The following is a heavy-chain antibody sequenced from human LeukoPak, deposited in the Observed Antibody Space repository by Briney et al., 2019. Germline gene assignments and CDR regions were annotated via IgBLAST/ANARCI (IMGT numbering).Heavy chain of an antibody. J-gene: IGHJ5*02. D-gene: IGHD2-2*03. V-gene: IGHV1-18*01. Sequence: WASVKVSCEASGYNFFNSGITWVRQAPGQGPEWIGWVSTYTGNTNYAEKLQGRVTMTTDISTDTAYMELRSLISDDTAVYYCGRDEDIPTYPNWIDTWGQGTLVTVSS. CDR3: GRDEDIPTYPNWIDT. CDR2: VSTYTGNT. CDR1: GYNFFNSG.